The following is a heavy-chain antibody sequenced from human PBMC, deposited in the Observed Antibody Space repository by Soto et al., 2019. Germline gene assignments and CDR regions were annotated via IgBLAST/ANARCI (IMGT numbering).Heavy chain of an antibody. V-gene: IGHV2-5*02. CDR3: AHAGDYDLLTFDH. Sequence: GSGPTLVNPTETLTLTCSVSGFSLTNGRMGVSWIRQPPGKALEWLALIYWDDDKRYSPSLKDRLAISKDTSRNQVVLTITNMDPGDTATYFCAHAGDYDLLTFDHWGPGTLVTVSS. D-gene: IGHD4-17*01. CDR1: GFSLTNGRMG. J-gene: IGHJ4*02. CDR2: IYWDDDK.